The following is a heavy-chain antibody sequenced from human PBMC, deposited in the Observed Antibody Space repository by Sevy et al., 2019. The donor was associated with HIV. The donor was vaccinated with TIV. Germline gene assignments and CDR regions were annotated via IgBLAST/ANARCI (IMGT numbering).Heavy chain of an antibody. V-gene: IGHV3-7*01. CDR3: ARAMYSGVYYGMDV. Sequence: GSLRLSCAASGFTFSSYWMSWVRQAPGKGLEWVANIKQDGSEKYYVDSVKGRFTISRDNAKNSLYLQMNSLRAEDTAVYYCARAMYSGVYYGMDVWGQGTTVTVSS. D-gene: IGHD1-26*01. CDR1: GFTFSSYW. CDR2: IKQDGSEK. J-gene: IGHJ6*02.